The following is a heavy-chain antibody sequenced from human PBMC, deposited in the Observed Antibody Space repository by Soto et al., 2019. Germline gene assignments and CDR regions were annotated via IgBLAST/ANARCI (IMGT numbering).Heavy chain of an antibody. V-gene: IGHV4-39*01. CDR2: IYYSGST. J-gene: IGHJ4*02. CDR1: GGSISSSSYY. D-gene: IGHD3-22*01. Sequence: PSETLSLPCSVSGGSISSSSYYWGWIRQPPGKGLEWIGSIYYSGSTYYNPSLKSRGTISVDTSKNQFSLKLSSVTAADTAVYYCATRKDYYDSSGLDYWGQGTLVTVS. CDR3: ATRKDYYDSSGLDY.